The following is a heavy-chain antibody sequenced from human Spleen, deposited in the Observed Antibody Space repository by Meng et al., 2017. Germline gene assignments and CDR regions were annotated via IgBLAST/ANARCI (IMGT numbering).Heavy chain of an antibody. CDR1: GFTFGDYA. D-gene: IGHD3-10*02. J-gene: IGHJ4*02. CDR3: TRDENVFGELLGSY. V-gene: IGHV3-49*03. Sequence: GESLKISCTASGFTFGDYAMSWFRQAPGKGLEWVGFIRSKAYGGTTEYAASVKGRFTISRDDSKSIAYLQMNSLKTEDTAVYYCTRDENVFGELLGSYWGQGTLVTVSS. CDR2: IRSKAYGGTT.